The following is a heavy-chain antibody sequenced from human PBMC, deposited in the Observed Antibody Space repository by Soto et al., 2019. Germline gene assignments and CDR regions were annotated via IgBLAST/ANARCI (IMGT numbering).Heavy chain of an antibody. CDR3: ARPLTTFYYGSGSYPDPLYGMDV. J-gene: IGHJ6*02. CDR2: IYPGDSDT. CDR1: GYSVTSYW. V-gene: IGHV5-51*01. D-gene: IGHD3-10*01. Sequence: GASLKSSCKCSGYSVTSYWIGWVRQMPGKGLEWMGIIYPGDSDTRYSPSFQGQVTISADKSISTAYLQWSSLKASDTAMYYCARPLTTFYYGSGSYPDPLYGMDVWGQGTTVTLSS.